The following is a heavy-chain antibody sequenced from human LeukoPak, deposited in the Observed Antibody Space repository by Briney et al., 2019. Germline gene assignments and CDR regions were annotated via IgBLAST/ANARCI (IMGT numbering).Heavy chain of an antibody. CDR2: IGRDGIHK. J-gene: IGHJ4*02. V-gene: IGHV3-7*01. CDR3: AKYLNRSFDY. CDR1: GYTFSDHW. D-gene: IGHD1-14*01. Sequence: PGGSLRLSCLASGYTFSDHWMSWVRQAPGKRLEWVAHIGRDGIHKGYVDSVEGRFTISRDNARNSVLLEMSNLRAEDSAVFFCAKYLNRSFDYWGRGSPVTVSS.